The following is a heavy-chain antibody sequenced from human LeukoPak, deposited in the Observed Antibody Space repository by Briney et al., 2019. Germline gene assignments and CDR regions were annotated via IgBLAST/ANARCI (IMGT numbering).Heavy chain of an antibody. CDR1: GFTFSSYW. CDR2: IKQDGSEK. J-gene: IGHJ4*02. CDR3: ARDRDYYDSSGYYSY. V-gene: IGHV3-7*01. Sequence: GGSLRLSCAASGFTFSSYWMSWVRQAPGKGLEGVADIKQDGSEKYYVDSVKGRFTISRDNAKNSLYLQMNSLRAEDTAVYYCARDRDYYDSSGYYSYWGQGTLVTVSS. D-gene: IGHD3-22*01.